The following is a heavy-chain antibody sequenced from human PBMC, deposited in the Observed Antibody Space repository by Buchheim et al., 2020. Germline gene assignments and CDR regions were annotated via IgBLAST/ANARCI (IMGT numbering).Heavy chain of an antibody. CDR1: GLTFRSYA. CDR2: ISGTGGST. CDR3: ANEIRYCSGAGCYGDY. V-gene: IGHV3-23*01. D-gene: IGHD2-15*01. J-gene: IGHJ4*02. Sequence: EVQLLESGGGLVQPGGSLRLSCAVSGLTFRSYAMSWIRQAPGKGLEWVSAISGTGGSTHYADSVKGRFTISRDNSKNTLYLQMNSLRAEDTAVYYCANEIRYCSGAGCYGDYWGQGTL.